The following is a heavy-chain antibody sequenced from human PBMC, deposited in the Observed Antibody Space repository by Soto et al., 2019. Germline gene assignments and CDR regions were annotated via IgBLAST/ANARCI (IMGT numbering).Heavy chain of an antibody. V-gene: IGHV3-48*01. CDR3: ARDRGPYCSSTSCYDDY. CDR2: ISSSSSTI. CDR1: GFTFSSYS. Sequence: GGSLRLSCAASGFTFSSYSMNWVRQAPGKGLEWVSYISSSSSTIYYADSVKGRFTISRDNAKNSLYLQMNSLRAEDTAVYYCARDRGPYCSSTSCYDDYWGQGTLVTVSS. D-gene: IGHD2-2*01. J-gene: IGHJ4*02.